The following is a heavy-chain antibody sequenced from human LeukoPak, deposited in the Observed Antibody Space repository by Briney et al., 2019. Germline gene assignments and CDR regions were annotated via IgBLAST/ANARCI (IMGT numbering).Heavy chain of an antibody. CDR3: AKDAYYGSGIDY. D-gene: IGHD3-10*01. V-gene: IGHV3-21*01. CDR1: GFTFSTYS. Sequence: KPGGSLRLSCAASGFTFSTYSMNWVRQAPGKGLEWVSSITSPVGRIYYADSLKGRITISRDNSKNTLYLQMNSLRAEDTAVYYCAKDAYYGSGIDYWGQGTLVTVSS. CDR2: ITSPVGRI. J-gene: IGHJ4*02.